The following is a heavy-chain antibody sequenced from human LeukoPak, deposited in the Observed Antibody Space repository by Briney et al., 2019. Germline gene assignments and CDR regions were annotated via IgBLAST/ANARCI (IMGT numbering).Heavy chain of an antibody. J-gene: IGHJ4*02. CDR2: IYYSGST. CDR1: GGSISSHY. D-gene: IGHD3-10*01. V-gene: IGHV4-59*11. Sequence: PSETLSLTCTVSGGSISSHYWSWIRQPPGKGLEWIGYIYYSGSTNYNPSLKSRVTISVDTSKNQFSLKLSSVTAADTAVYYCARGLRVRGGPLNYWGQGTLVTVSS. CDR3: ARGLRVRGGPLNY.